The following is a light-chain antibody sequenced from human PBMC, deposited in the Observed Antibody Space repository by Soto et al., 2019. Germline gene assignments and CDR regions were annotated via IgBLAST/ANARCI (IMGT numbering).Light chain of an antibody. V-gene: IGKV3-20*01. Sequence: IVLTPSPGTLSLSPVESANLPSRASQTIKSRTLAWYMHKHGQAPRRLIYSTPRRCNNMPDKVSASGYVTEIFLSICRLEPDEFAVYYCQQYSISPLTFGGGTKVDI. CDR1: QTIKSRT. J-gene: IGKJ4*01. CDR3: QQYSISPLT. CDR2: STP.